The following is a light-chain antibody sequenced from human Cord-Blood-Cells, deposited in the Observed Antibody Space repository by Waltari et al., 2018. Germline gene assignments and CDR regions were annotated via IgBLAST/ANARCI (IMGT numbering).Light chain of an antibody. CDR3: LQDYNYPRT. CDR2: AAS. Sequence: AIQMTQSPSSLSASVGDRVTITCRASQGIRNDFSWDQQKPGKAPKLLIYAASSLQSGVPSRFSGRGSGTDFTLTISSLQPEDFATYYCLQDYNYPRTFGQGTKVEIK. J-gene: IGKJ1*01. V-gene: IGKV1-6*01. CDR1: QGIRND.